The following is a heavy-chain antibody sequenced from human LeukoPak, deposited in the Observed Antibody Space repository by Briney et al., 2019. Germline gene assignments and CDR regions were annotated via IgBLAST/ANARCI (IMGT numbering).Heavy chain of an antibody. J-gene: IGHJ4*02. CDR1: RFTFSSFA. V-gene: IGHV3-30*04. Sequence: GGSLRLSCVASRFTFSSFAMHWVRQVPGRGLEWVAVAPFDGSDKYCADSVKGRFTISRDDSMSTLYLQMNSLTTEDTAVYYCARSSGAAAGFLDYWGQGALVTVSS. D-gene: IGHD6-13*01. CDR2: APFDGSDK. CDR3: ARSSGAAAGFLDY.